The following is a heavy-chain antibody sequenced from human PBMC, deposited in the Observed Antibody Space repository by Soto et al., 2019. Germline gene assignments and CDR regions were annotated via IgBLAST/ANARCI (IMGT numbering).Heavy chain of an antibody. CDR2: ISNHGSNK. CDR1: GFTFDNYV. J-gene: IGHJ4*02. Sequence: QVQLVEVGGGVVQPWRSLRLSCIASGFTFDNYVMHWVRQAPGKGLEWVATISNHGSNKYYPQFVQGRFTISRDNPKSTVHLRMDSLRPEDTAVYYCARAVGDYESSPSDYWGQGTLVTVSS. D-gene: IGHD4-17*01. V-gene: IGHV3-30-3*01. CDR3: ARAVGDYESSPSDY.